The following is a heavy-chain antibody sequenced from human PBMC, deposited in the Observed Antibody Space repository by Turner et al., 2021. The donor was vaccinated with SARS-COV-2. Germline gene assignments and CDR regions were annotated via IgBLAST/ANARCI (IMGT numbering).Heavy chain of an antibody. CDR3: ARAKHDRSGYYCYFDY. CDR2: SGTVGET. J-gene: IGHJ4*02. D-gene: IGHD3-22*01. CDR1: GFTFSSYD. Sequence: VQLLETWGVLVQPEGSLGLSRAASGFTFSSYDMHWVRQATGKGLEWVSVSGTVGETYYQGSVKRGFIISSENAKNYMYIQMNTLRAGDTAVYYCARAKHDRSGYYCYFDYWGTRTLVTASS. V-gene: IGHV3-13*04.